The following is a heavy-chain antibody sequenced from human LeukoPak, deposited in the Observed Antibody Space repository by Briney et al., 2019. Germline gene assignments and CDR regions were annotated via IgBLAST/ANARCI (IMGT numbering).Heavy chain of an antibody. D-gene: IGHD3-3*01. CDR3: ARDTSAGDYDFWSGSPYYMDV. CDR2: ISYDGSNK. CDR1: GFTFSSYA. V-gene: IGHV3-30-3*01. Sequence: PGGSLRLSCAASGFTFSSYAMHWVRQAPGKGLEWVAVISYDGSNKYYADSVKGRFSISRDNSKNSLYLQMNSLRAEDTAVYYCARDTSAGDYDFWSGSPYYMDVWGKGTTVTVSS. J-gene: IGHJ6*03.